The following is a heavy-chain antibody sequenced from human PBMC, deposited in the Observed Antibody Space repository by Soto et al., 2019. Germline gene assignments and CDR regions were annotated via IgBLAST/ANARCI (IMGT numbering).Heavy chain of an antibody. D-gene: IGHD3-10*01. Sequence: QPGGSLRLSCAASGFILSNYDVHWVRQTSGHGLEWVARIGVVGDTNYSGSVKGRFTISRQNARNSFFLQMNSLIAGDTAVYFCVRGLPGGFDPWGQGTLVTVSS. CDR1: GFILSNYD. CDR2: IGVVGDT. J-gene: IGHJ5*02. CDR3: VRGLPGGFDP. V-gene: IGHV3-13*01.